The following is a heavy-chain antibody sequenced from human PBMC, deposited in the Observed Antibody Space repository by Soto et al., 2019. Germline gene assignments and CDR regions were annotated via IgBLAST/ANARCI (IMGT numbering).Heavy chain of an antibody. CDR3: ARVSITIFGVVTQPNWFDP. V-gene: IGHV4-38-2*01. CDR2: IYHSGST. D-gene: IGHD3-3*01. CDR1: GYSISSGYY. J-gene: IGHJ5*02. Sequence: SETLSLTCAVSGYSISSGYYWGWIRQPPGKGLEWIGSIYHSGSTYYNPSLKSRVTISVDTSKNQFSLKLSSVTAADTAVYYCARVSITIFGVVTQPNWFDPWGQGTLVTVSS.